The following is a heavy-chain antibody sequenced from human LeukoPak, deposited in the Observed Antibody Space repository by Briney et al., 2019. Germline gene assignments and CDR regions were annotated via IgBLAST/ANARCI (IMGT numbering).Heavy chain of an antibody. Sequence: GGSLRLSCAASGFTFSSYAMSWVRQAPGKGVEWVSAISGSGGSTYYADSVKGRFTISRDNSKNTLYLQMNSLRAEDTAVYYCAKGFTTIAAAGTNWFDPWGQGTLVTVSS. J-gene: IGHJ5*02. D-gene: IGHD6-13*01. CDR3: AKGFTTIAAAGTNWFDP. CDR1: GFTFSSYA. CDR2: ISGSGGST. V-gene: IGHV3-23*01.